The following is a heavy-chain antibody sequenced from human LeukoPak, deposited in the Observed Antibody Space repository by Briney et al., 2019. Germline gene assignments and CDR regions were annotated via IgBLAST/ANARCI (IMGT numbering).Heavy chain of an antibody. J-gene: IGHJ6*02. Sequence: SETLSLTCTVSGGSISNYYWSWIRQPAGKALEWIGRIYISGSTNYNPSLKSRVTMSVDTSKNQFSLKLSSVTAADTAVYYCARSAVPTQDLYGMDVWGQGTTVTVSS. CDR1: GGSISNYY. CDR3: ARSAVPTQDLYGMDV. D-gene: IGHD6-19*01. V-gene: IGHV4-4*07. CDR2: IYISGST.